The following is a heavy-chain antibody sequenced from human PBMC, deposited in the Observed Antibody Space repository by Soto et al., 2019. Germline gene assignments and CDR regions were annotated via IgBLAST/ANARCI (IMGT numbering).Heavy chain of an antibody. V-gene: IGHV4-59*01. CDR1: GGSISSYY. D-gene: IGHD2-2*01. J-gene: IGHJ5*02. CDR2: IYYSVST. CDR3: ARGPERAVTASLNWFDP. Sequence: SETLSLTCTVSGGSISSYYWSWIRQPPGKGLEWIGYIYYSVSTNYNPSLKSRVTISVDTSKNQFSLKLSSVTAADTAVYYCARGPERAVTASLNWFDPWGQGTLVTVSS.